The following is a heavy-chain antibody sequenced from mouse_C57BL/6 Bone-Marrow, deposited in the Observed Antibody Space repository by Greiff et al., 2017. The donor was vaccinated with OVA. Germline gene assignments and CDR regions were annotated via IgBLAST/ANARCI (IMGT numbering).Heavy chain of an antibody. V-gene: IGHV5-15*01. CDR1: GFTFSDYG. D-gene: IGHD1-2*01. J-gene: IGHJ1*03. Sequence: EVNVVESGGGLVQPGGSLKLSCAASGFTFSDYGMAWVRQAPRKGPEWVAFISNLAYSIYYADTVTGRSTIPRENSNNTPYLEMSSLRSEDTGMYCCRREGSLRRLYFDVWGTGTTVTVSS. CDR3: RREGSLRRLYFDV. CDR2: ISNLAYSI.